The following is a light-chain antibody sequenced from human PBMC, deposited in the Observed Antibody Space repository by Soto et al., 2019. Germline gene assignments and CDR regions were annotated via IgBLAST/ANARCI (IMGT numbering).Light chain of an antibody. Sequence: QSALTQPPSASGSPGQSVTISSTGTSSDVGGYNYVSWYQQNPGKAPKLMIYEVSKRPSGVPDRFSGSKSGNTASLTVSGLQAEDEADYYCSSYAGSNNLVFGGGTKLTVL. J-gene: IGLJ2*01. CDR1: SSDVGGYNY. CDR2: EVS. V-gene: IGLV2-8*01. CDR3: SSYAGSNNLV.